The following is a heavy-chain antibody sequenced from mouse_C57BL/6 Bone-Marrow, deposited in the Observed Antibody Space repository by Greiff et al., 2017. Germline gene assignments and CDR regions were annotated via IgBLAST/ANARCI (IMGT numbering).Heavy chain of an antibody. CDR2: LSPYNGGA. J-gene: IGHJ3*01. Sequence: EVQLQQSGPVLVQPGASVKMSCKASVYTFTDYYMNWVKQSHGKSLEWIGVLSPYNGGASYNQRFTGKATLTVDKSSSTAYMELNSLTSEDAAVYYCARYGYEAMDYWGQGTLVTVSA. V-gene: IGHV1-19*01. CDR1: VYTFTDYY. CDR3: ARYGYEAMDY. D-gene: IGHD2-2*01.